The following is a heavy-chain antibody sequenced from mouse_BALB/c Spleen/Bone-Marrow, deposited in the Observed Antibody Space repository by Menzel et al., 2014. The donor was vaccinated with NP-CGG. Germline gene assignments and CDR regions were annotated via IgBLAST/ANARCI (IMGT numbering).Heavy chain of an antibody. CDR2: IYPGNSDT. CDR3: TPSVRRPHYAMDY. J-gene: IGHJ4*01. Sequence: VQLQQYGTVLARPGASVKMSCKASGYSFTSYWMHWVKQRPGQGLEWIGAIYPGNSDTSYNQKFKGKAKLTAVTSASTVYMELSSLKKEDSAVYDCTPSVRRPHYAMDYWGQGTSVTVSS. D-gene: IGHD2-14*01. CDR1: GYSFTSYW. V-gene: IGHV1-5*01.